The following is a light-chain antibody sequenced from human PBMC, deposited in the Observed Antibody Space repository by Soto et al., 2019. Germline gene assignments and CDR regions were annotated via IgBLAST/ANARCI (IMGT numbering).Light chain of an antibody. CDR2: EDT. V-gene: IGLV2-23*01. CDR3: CSYAGSTTYV. CDR1: SSDVGSYNL. J-gene: IGLJ1*01. Sequence: QSALTQPASVSGSPGQSITISCTGTSSDVGSYNLVSWYQQHPGKAPQLMIYEDTKRPSGVSNRFSGSQSGNTASLTLSGLQAEDEADYYCCSYAGSTTYVFGPGTKLTVL.